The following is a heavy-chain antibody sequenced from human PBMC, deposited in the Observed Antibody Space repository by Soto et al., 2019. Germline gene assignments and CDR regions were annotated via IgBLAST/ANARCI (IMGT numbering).Heavy chain of an antibody. CDR3: AGGGVRGVITRTRDYYGMDV. D-gene: IGHD3-10*01. Sequence: PGESLKISCKGSGYSFTTYWIGWVRQMPGKGLEWMGSIYPPDSTTKYSPSFQGQVTISVDKSISTAFMQWSSLKTSDTAMYYCAGGGVRGVITRTRDYYGMDVWGQGTTVTVSS. V-gene: IGHV5-51*01. CDR2: IYPPDSTT. J-gene: IGHJ6*02. CDR1: GYSFTTYW.